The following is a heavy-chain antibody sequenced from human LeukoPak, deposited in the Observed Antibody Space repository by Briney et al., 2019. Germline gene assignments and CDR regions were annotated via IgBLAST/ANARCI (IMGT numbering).Heavy chain of an antibody. CDR3: ARGRRIVVVITRMDY. CDR1: GYTFTSYG. Sequence: ASVKVSCKASGYTFTSYGISWVRQAPGQGLEWMGWISAYNGNTNYAQKLQGRVTMTTDTSTSTAYMELRSLRSDDTAVYYCARGRRIVVVITRMDYWGQGTLVTVSS. J-gene: IGHJ4*02. V-gene: IGHV1-18*01. CDR2: ISAYNGNT. D-gene: IGHD3-22*01.